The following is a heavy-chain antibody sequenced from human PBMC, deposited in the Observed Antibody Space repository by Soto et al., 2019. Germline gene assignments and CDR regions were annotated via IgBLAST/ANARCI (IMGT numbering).Heavy chain of an antibody. CDR3: AYSSGWYRHDV. Sequence: QVQLQESGPGLVKPSGTLSLTCAVSGDSISSPKWWTWLRQPPGKGLEWIGDLLHSGTTTDNPSLKSRVTLSVDKPQNQFSLTLTSVTAADTVIYYCAYSSGWYRHDVWGQGTSVTVSS. J-gene: IGHJ3*01. CDR1: GDSISSPKW. D-gene: IGHD6-19*01. CDR2: LLHSGTT. V-gene: IGHV4-4*02.